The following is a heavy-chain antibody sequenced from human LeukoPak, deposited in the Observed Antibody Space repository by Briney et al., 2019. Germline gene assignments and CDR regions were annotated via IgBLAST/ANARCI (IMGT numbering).Heavy chain of an antibody. J-gene: IGHJ4*02. Sequence: GSLRLSCAASGFTVSSNYMSWVRQAPGKGLEWVSAISGSGGSTYYADSVKGRFTISRDNSKNTLYLQMNSLRAEDTAVYYCTTRGGSFSIFDYWGQGTLVTVSS. CDR1: GFTVSSNY. V-gene: IGHV3-23*01. CDR3: TTRGGSFSIFDY. D-gene: IGHD1-26*01. CDR2: ISGSGGST.